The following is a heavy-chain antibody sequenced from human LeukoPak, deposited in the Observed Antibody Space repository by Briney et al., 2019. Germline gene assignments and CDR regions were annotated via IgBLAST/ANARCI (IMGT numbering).Heavy chain of an antibody. V-gene: IGHV1-2*02. CDR2: INPNSGGT. CDR1: GYIFTGYY. CDR3: ARTPQSMVRGVIEVYYYGMDV. D-gene: IGHD3-10*01. Sequence: ASVKVSCKASGYIFTGYYMHWVRQAPGQGLEWMGWINPNSGGTNYAQKFQGRVTMTRDTSISTAYMELSRLRSDDTAVYYCARTPQSMVRGVIEVYYYGMDVWGQGTTVTVSS. J-gene: IGHJ6*02.